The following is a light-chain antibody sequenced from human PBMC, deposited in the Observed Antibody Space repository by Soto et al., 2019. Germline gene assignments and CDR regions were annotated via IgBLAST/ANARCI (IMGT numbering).Light chain of an antibody. V-gene: IGKV1-9*01. CDR2: AAS. CDR1: QGISTY. CDR3: QQLKSYPLT. J-gene: IGKJ4*01. Sequence: DIQLTQSPSFLSASVGDRVTITCWATQGISTYLAWYQQKPGKAPKLLIYAASTLQSGVPSRFSGSGSGTEFTLTISSLQPEDFATYYCQQLKSYPLTFGGGTKVEIK.